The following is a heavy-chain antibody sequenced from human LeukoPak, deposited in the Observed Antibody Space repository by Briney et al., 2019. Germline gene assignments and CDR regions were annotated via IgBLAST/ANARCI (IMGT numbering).Heavy chain of an antibody. Sequence: PGGSLRLSCAASGFTFDDYGMTWVRQAPGKGLEWVSGINWNGASTGYADSVKGRFTISRDNAKNSLYLQMNSLRAEDTALYYCARGNCSSTSCRSPDHYYYMDVWGKGTTVTVSS. D-gene: IGHD2-2*01. CDR1: GFTFDDYG. V-gene: IGHV3-20*04. CDR3: ARGNCSSTSCRSPDHYYYMDV. J-gene: IGHJ6*03. CDR2: INWNGAST.